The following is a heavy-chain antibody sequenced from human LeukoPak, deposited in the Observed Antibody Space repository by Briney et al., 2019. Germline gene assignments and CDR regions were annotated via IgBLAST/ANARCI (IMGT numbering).Heavy chain of an antibody. CDR1: GFTFSSYA. D-gene: IGHD3-22*01. V-gene: IGHV3-23*01. J-gene: IGHJ4*02. CDR3: AKDNRDSSGYYSFDY. Sequence: GGSLRLSCAASGFTFSSYAMSWVRQAPGKGLEWVSAISGSGGSTYYPDSVKGRFTISRDNSKNTLYLQMNSLRAEDTAVYYCAKDNRDSSGYYSFDYWGQGTLVTVSS. CDR2: ISGSGGST.